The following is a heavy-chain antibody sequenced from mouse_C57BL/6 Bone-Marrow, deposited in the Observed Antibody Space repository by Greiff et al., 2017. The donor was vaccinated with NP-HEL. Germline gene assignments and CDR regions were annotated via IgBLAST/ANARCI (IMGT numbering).Heavy chain of an antibody. Sequence: VKVVESGPGLVQPSQSLSITCTVSGFSLTSYGVHWVRQSPGKGLEWLGVIWRGGSTDYNAAFMSRLSITKDNSKSQVFFKMNSLQADDTAIYYCAKNTVVDLYWYFDVWGTGTTVTVSS. J-gene: IGHJ1*03. CDR3: AKNTVVDLYWYFDV. V-gene: IGHV2-5*01. CDR1: GFSLTSYG. D-gene: IGHD1-1*01. CDR2: IWRGGST.